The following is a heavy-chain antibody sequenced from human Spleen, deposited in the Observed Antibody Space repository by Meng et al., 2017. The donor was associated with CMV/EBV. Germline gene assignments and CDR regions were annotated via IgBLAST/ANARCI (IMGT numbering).Heavy chain of an antibody. D-gene: IGHD3-16*02. CDR2: IIPILGKA. CDR3: ARLFPGGNYHMDV. CDR1: GYTFTSYY. V-gene: IGHV1-46*01. Sequence: ASVKVSCKASGYTFTSYYMHWVRQAPGQGLEWMGGIIPILGKAIYALKFQGQVTITVDKSTSTGYMELRNLRSEDTAVYYCARLFPGGNYHMDVWGQGTAVTVSS. J-gene: IGHJ6*02.